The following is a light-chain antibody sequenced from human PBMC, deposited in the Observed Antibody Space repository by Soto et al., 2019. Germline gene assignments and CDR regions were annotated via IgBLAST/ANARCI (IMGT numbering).Light chain of an antibody. CDR2: SNN. J-gene: IGLJ2*01. Sequence: QSVLTQPPSASGTPGQRVTISCSGSSSNIGSKTVNWYQQLPGTAPKLLIYSNNQRPSGVPDRFSGSKSGTSASLAISGLQSEYEDDYYCAAWDDSLNGVVFGGGTKLTVL. V-gene: IGLV1-44*01. CDR3: AAWDDSLNGVV. CDR1: SSNIGSKT.